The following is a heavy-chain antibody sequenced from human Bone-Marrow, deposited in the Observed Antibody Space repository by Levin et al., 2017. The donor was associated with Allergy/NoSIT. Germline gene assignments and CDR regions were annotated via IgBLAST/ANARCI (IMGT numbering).Heavy chain of an antibody. Sequence: GGSLRLSCAASGFTFSSHVMSWVRQAPGEGLEWVSAISGSGDDTYYADSVQGRFTISRDNSKNTLSLQMSSLRAEDTALYYCARGKGSGNSVCFDYWGQGTLVTVSS. CDR2: ISGSGDDT. CDR3: ARGKGSGNSVCFDY. D-gene: IGHD4-23*01. J-gene: IGHJ4*02. CDR1: GFTFSSHV. V-gene: IGHV3-23*01.